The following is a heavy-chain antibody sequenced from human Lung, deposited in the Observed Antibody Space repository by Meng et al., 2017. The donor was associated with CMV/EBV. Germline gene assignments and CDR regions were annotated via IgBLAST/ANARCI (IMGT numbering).Heavy chain of an antibody. CDR1: GFTFNTYW. D-gene: IGHD3-22*01. CDR3: AREYRLKYDSSGFDF. CDR2: ITSDGSST. V-gene: IGHV3-74*01. J-gene: IGHJ4*02. Sequence: GGSXRLXCAASGFTFNTYWMHWVRQAPGKGLVWVSRITSDGSSTTYADSVKGRFTISRDNAKNTLYLQMNSLGAEDTAVYYCAREYRLKYDSSGFDFGVQGTXVNGAS.